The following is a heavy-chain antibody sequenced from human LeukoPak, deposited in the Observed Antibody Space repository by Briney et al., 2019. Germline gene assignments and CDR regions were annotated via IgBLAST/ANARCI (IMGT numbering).Heavy chain of an antibody. CDR3: ARRFYYGSETYYYYFDY. Sequence: ASVKVSCKASGYTLTSYYMHWVRQAPGQGLEWMGWINPNTGDTSFAQKFQGRVTLTRDTSISTAYMELSRPRSDDTAIYYCARRFYYGSETYYYYFDYWGQGTLVTVSS. J-gene: IGHJ4*02. V-gene: IGHV1-2*02. D-gene: IGHD3-10*01. CDR1: GYTLTSYY. CDR2: INPNTGDT.